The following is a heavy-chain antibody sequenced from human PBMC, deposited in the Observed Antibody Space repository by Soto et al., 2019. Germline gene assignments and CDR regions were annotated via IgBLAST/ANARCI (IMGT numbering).Heavy chain of an antibody. V-gene: IGHV4-59*08. CDR2: IYYSGST. Sequence: PSETLSLTCTVSGGSISSYYWSWIRQPPGKGLEWIGYIYYSGSTNYNPSLKSRVTISVDTSKNQFSLKLSSVTAADTAVYYCARLWFGEPVDYWGQGTLVTAPQ. CDR3: ARLWFGEPVDY. J-gene: IGHJ4*02. D-gene: IGHD3-10*01. CDR1: GGSISSYY.